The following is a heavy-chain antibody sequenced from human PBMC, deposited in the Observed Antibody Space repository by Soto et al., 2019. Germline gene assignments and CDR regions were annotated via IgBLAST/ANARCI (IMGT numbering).Heavy chain of an antibody. V-gene: IGHV3-21*01. Sequence: EVQLVESGGGLVKPGGSLRLSCAASGFTFSSYSMNWVRQAPGKGLEWVSSISSSSSYIYYADSVKGRFTISRDNAKNSKYLQMLRLSAEGAAVYYCERYWSGWYASYYYGMDVWGQGTPVTVSS. CDR2: ISSSSSYI. CDR1: GFTFSSYS. D-gene: IGHD6-19*01. J-gene: IGHJ6*02. CDR3: ERYWSGWYASYYYGMDV.